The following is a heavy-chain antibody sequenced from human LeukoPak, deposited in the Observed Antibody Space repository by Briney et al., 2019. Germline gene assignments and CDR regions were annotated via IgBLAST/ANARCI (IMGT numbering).Heavy chain of an antibody. V-gene: IGHV1-8*02. J-gene: IGHJ5*02. CDR1: GYTFTGYY. Sequence: ASVKVSCKASGYTFTGYYMHWVRQAPGQGLEWMGWMNPNSGNTGYAQKFQGRVTMTRNTSISTAYMELSSLRSEDTAVYYCARRRIGFARWFDPWGQGTLVTVSS. CDR3: ARRRIGFARWFDP. CDR2: MNPNSGNT. D-gene: IGHD3-16*02.